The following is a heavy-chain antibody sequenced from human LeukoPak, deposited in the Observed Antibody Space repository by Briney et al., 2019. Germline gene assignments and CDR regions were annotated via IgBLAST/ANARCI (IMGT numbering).Heavy chain of an antibody. CDR3: ARDPYSGTYSPGVYYYYMDV. D-gene: IGHD1-26*01. V-gene: IGHV3-21*06. J-gene: IGHJ6*03. CDR1: EFSFSSYN. CDR2: ITSSSSYT. Sequence: PGGSLRLSCAASEFSFSSYNMNWVRQAPGKGLEWVSSITSSSSYTFYADSVKGRFTISRDNAKSSLYLQMNSLTADETAVYYCARDPYSGTYSPGVYYYYMDVWGKGTTVTVSS.